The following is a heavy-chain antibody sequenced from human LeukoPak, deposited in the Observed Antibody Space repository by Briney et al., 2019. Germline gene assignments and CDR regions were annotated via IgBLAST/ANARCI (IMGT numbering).Heavy chain of an antibody. CDR2: ISGSGGST. Sequence: QAGGSLRLSCVASGFTFSLYNMNWVRQAPGKGLEWVSAISGSGGSTYYADSVKGRFTISRDNSKNTLYLQMNSLRAEDTAVYYCAKADGFDYWGQGTLVTVSS. V-gene: IGHV3-23*01. CDR1: GFTFSLYN. D-gene: IGHD5-24*01. CDR3: AKADGFDY. J-gene: IGHJ4*02.